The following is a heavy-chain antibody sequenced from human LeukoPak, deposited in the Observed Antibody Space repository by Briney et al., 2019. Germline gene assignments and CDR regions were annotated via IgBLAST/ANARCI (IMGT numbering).Heavy chain of an antibody. CDR3: AVQNPFYDSSGYYVDY. D-gene: IGHD3-22*01. CDR2: ISDRGGAT. V-gene: IGHV3-23*01. Sequence: GSLRLSCAAAGFSFSIYAISWVRQAPGQGLEWVSAISDRGGATYYPDSVRGRFTISRDNSKNTLYLQMNSLRAEDTAVYYCAVQNPFYDSSGYYVDYWGQGTLVTVSS. CDR1: GFSFSIYA. J-gene: IGHJ4*02.